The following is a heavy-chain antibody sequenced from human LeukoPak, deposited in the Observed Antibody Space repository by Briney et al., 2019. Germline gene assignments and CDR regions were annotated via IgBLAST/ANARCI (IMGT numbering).Heavy chain of an antibody. J-gene: IGHJ4*02. CDR2: IHHSGST. V-gene: IGHV4-38-2*02. D-gene: IGHD4-11*01. Sequence: SETLSLTCTVSGYSISSGYYWGWIRQPPGKGLEWIGNIHHSGSTYYKPSLRSRVIISVDTSKNQFSLRLSSVTAADTAVYYCARGRRYSNYFGYFDYWGQGTLVTVSS. CDR1: GYSISSGYY. CDR3: ARGRRYSNYFGYFDY.